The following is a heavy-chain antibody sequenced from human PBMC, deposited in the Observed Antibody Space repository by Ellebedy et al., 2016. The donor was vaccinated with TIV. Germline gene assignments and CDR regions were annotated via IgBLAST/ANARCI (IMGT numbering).Heavy chain of an antibody. D-gene: IGHD1-1*01. Sequence: SETLSLTXTVSGYSISSSSDYWVWIRQPPGKGLEWIGTISNRDRTDYNPSLKSRVTMSVVTSKNQISLRLNSVTAADTAVYYCARVHCSITTCDYYYMDVWGKGTTVTVSS. J-gene: IGHJ6*03. V-gene: IGHV4-39*07. CDR3: ARVHCSITTCDYYYMDV. CDR2: ISNRDRT. CDR1: GYSISSSSDY.